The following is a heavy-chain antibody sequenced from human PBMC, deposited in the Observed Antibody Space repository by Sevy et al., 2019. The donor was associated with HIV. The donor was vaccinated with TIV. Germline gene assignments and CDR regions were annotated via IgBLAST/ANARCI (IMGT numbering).Heavy chain of an antibody. V-gene: IGHV3-48*02. CDR1: GFTFSSYS. D-gene: IGHD3-22*01. CDR3: ARSGGIITMIENKYNWFDP. Sequence: GGSLRLSCAASGFTFSSYSMNWVRQAPGKGLEWVLYISSSSSTIYYADSVKGRFTISRDNAKNSLYLQMNSLRDEDTAVYYCARSGGIITMIENKYNWFDPWGQGTLVTVSS. J-gene: IGHJ5*02. CDR2: ISSSSSTI.